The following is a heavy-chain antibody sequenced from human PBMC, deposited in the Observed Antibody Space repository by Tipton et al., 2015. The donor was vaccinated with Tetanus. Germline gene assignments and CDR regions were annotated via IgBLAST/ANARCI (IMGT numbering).Heavy chain of an antibody. Sequence: QLVQSGAEVKKPGESLKISCKGSGYSFTSYWIGWVRQMPGKGLEWMWIIYPGDSDTRYSPSFQGQVTISADKSISTAYLQWSSLKASDTAMYYCARRPPSNIASDHFDIWGQGTMVTVSS. CDR1: GYSFTSYW. CDR3: ARRPPSNIASDHFDI. J-gene: IGHJ3*02. CDR2: IYPGDSDT. V-gene: IGHV5-51*01. D-gene: IGHD2-21*01.